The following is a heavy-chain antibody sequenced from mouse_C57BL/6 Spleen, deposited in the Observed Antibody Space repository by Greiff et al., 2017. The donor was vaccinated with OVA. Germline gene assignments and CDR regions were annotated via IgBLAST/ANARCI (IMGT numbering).Heavy chain of an antibody. CDR2: IDPSDSYT. D-gene: IGHD2-4*01. CDR1: GYTFTSYW. J-gene: IGHJ4*01. V-gene: IGHV1-50*01. CDR3: ARFYDYDEGYAMDY. Sequence: VQLQQPGAELVKPGASVKLSCKASGYTFTSYWMQWVKQRPGQGLEWIGEIDPSDSYTNYNQKFKGKATLTVDTSSSTAYMQLSSLTSEDSAVYYCARFYDYDEGYAMDYWGQGTSVTVSS.